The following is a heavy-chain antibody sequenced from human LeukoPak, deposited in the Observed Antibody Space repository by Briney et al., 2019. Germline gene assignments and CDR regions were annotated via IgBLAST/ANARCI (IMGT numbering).Heavy chain of an antibody. D-gene: IGHD5-24*01. CDR2: IADYTSDK. J-gene: IGHJ6*02. V-gene: IGHV3-21*06. CDR1: GFIFSSYN. Sequence: GGSLRLSCAASGFIFSSYNMNWVRQAPGKGLEWVASIADYTSDKFSADSVKGRFTISRDNAKNSLYLEMNSLRVEDTAVYYCARAQWMAYYYGMDVWGQGTTVTVSS. CDR3: ARAQWMAYYYGMDV.